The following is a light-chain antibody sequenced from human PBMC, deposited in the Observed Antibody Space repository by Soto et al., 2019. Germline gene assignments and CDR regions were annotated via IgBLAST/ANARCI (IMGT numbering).Light chain of an antibody. V-gene: IGKV1-9*01. CDR1: QVISKY. J-gene: IGKJ4*01. CDR3: QYLNSFPLT. Sequence: IQLTQSPSSLSASVGDRVTITCRASQVISKYLAWYQQKPGTAPKLLIYLASTLQGGVPSRFSGSGSGTDFSLTISSLQPDDVATYYCQYLNSFPLTFGGGTKVEIK. CDR2: LAS.